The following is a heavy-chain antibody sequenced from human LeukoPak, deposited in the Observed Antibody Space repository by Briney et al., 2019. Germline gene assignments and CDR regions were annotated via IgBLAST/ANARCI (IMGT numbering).Heavy chain of an antibody. D-gene: IGHD2-15*01. Sequence: GGSLRLSCAASGFTFNTYSMNWVRQAPGKGLEWVSSISSRSTYIYYADSVKGRFTISRDNSKNTLYLQVNSLRAEDTAVYYCARASYCSGGICYYYYWGQGTLVTVSS. CDR1: GFTFNTYS. CDR3: ARASYCSGGICYYYY. J-gene: IGHJ4*02. V-gene: IGHV3-21*04. CDR2: ISSRSTYI.